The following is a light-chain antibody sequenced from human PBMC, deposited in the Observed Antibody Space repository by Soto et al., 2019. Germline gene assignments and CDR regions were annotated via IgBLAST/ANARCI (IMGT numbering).Light chain of an antibody. Sequence: EIVLTQSPGTLSLSPGERATLSCRASESVTSNYLAWYQQKPGQAPRLLIYDASNRATGIPARFSGSGSGTDFTLTISSLEPEDFATYYCQQYNSYPITFGQGTRLEIK. CDR3: QQYNSYPIT. CDR2: DAS. CDR1: ESVTSNY. J-gene: IGKJ5*01. V-gene: IGKV3-20*01.